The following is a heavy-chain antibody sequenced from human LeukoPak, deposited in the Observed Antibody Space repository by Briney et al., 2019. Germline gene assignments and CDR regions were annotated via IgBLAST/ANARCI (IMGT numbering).Heavy chain of an antibody. CDR2: ISPSGGST. V-gene: IGHV1-46*01. Sequence: ASVKVSCKASGYTFTSNYMHWVRQAPGQGPEWMGVISPSGGSTTNAQKFQGRVTLTRDMSTSTDYLELSSLRSEDTAVYYCARVGLRLGELSLRSAFDIWGQGTMVAVSS. D-gene: IGHD3-16*02. CDR3: ARVGLRLGELSLRSAFDI. J-gene: IGHJ3*02. CDR1: GYTFTSNY.